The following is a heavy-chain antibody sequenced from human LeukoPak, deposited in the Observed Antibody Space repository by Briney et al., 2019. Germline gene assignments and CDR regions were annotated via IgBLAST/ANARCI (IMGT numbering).Heavy chain of an antibody. D-gene: IGHD6-13*01. CDR2: ISWDGSST. CDR1: GFTFDDYA. Sequence: GGSLRLSCAASGFTFDDYAMHWVRQTPGKGLEWVSLISWDGSSTFYADSVKGRFTISRDNSKNSLFLQMNTLRTEDTALYYCAKAEQQLSYTYDAFDIWGQGTMVTVSS. V-gene: IGHV3-43*01. CDR3: AKAEQQLSYTYDAFDI. J-gene: IGHJ3*02.